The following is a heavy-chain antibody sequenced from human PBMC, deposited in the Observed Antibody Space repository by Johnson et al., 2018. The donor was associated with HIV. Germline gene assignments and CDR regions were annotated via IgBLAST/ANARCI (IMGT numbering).Heavy chain of an antibody. CDR2: IYTGGST. V-gene: IGHV3-66*01. CDR3: ASVRRGAFDI. D-gene: IGHD6-25*01. CDR1: EFIVSSNF. J-gene: IGHJ3*02. Sequence: MQLVESGGGLVQPGGSLRLSCVASEFIVSSNFMSWVRQAPGKGLDWVSLIYTGGSTKYADSVKGRFVISRDKSENTLYLQMNGLRAEDTAVYYCASVRRGAFDIWGQGTMVTVS.